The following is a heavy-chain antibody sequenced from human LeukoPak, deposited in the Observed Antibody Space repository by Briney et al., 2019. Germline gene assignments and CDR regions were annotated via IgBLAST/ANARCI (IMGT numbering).Heavy chain of an antibody. CDR1: GYSFSSHW. D-gene: IGHD3-22*01. CDR2: IHPGDSDT. CDR3: ARGQAYYYDSSGYPDY. J-gene: IGHJ4*02. V-gene: IGHV5-51*01. Sequence: RGESLKISCKGSGYSFSSHWIGWVRQMPGKGLEWMGVIHPGDSDTRYSPSFQGQVTISADKSISTAYLQWSSLKASDTAIYYCARGQAYYYDSSGYPDYWGQGTLVTVSS.